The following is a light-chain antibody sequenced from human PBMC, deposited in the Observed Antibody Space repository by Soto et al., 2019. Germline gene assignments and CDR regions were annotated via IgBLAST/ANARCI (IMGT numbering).Light chain of an antibody. Sequence: IQLTQYPSSLSASVGDRVTITCRASQGISSSLAWYQQAPGRAPKFLISAASSLQSGVPSRFSGSGSGTDFSLTISSLQPEDFATYFCQQSYYTPLTFGGGTKVDIK. J-gene: IGKJ4*01. CDR2: AAS. CDR3: QQSYYTPLT. V-gene: IGKV1-39*01. CDR1: QGISSS.